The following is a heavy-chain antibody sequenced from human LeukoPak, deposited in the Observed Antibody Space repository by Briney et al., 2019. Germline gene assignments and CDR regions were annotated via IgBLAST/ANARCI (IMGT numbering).Heavy chain of an antibody. CDR3: TRVGRSSWSAGEFDY. D-gene: IGHD6-13*01. J-gene: IGHJ4*02. CDR1: GYTFTGYY. Sequence: VASVKVSCKASGYTFTGYYIHWVRQAPGQGLEWMGWINPNSGGTNYAQKFQGRVTMTRDTSISTAYMELRRLRSDDTAVYYCTRVGRSSWSAGEFDYWGQGTLVTVSS. CDR2: INPNSGGT. V-gene: IGHV1-2*02.